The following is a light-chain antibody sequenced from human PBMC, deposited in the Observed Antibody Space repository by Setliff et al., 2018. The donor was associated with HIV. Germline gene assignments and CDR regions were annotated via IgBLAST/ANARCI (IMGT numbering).Light chain of an antibody. J-gene: IGLJ1*01. CDR3: SSYTRRSTSV. CDR2: DVS. V-gene: IGLV2-14*03. CDR1: SSDVGGYNY. Sequence: ALTQPASVSGSPGQSITISCTGTSSDVGGYNYVSWYQQHPGKAPKLMIYDVSNRPSGVSNRFSGSKSGNTASLTISGLQAEDEADYYCSSYTRRSTSVFGTGTKVTVL.